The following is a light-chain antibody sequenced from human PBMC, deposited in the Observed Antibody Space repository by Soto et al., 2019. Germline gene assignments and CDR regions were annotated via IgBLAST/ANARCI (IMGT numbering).Light chain of an antibody. Sequence: DIQMTQSPSSVSSSVGDRVTITCRASQGISSRLAWYQQKPGKAPKLLIYAASSLQSGVPSRFSGSGSGTDFTLTISSLQSEDFATYYCQQVNSFPRTFGQGTKVEIK. V-gene: IGKV1-12*01. J-gene: IGKJ1*01. CDR2: AAS. CDR1: QGISSR. CDR3: QQVNSFPRT.